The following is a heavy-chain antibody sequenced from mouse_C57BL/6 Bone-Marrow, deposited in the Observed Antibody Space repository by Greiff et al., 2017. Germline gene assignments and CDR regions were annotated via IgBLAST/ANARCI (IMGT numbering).Heavy chain of an antibody. CDR3: ARGRRYDYDPSWFAY. V-gene: IGHV1-81*01. J-gene: IGHJ3*01. CDR2: IYPRSGNT. D-gene: IGHD2-4*01. Sequence: QVQLQQSGAELARPGASVKLSCKASGYTFTSYGISWVKQRTGQGLEWIGEIYPRSGNTYYNEKFKGKATLTADKSSSTAYMDLRSLTSGDSAVYFCARGRRYDYDPSWFAYWGQGTLVTVSA. CDR1: GYTFTSYG.